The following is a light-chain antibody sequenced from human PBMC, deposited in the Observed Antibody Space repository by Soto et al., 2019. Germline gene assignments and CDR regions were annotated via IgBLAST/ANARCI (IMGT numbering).Light chain of an antibody. J-gene: IGKJ2*01. V-gene: IGKV1-33*01. CDR3: QQYDNLPYT. Sequence: DIQMTQSPSSLSASVGDRVTITCQASQDISNYLNWYQQKLGKAPRLLIYDASNLQTGVPSRFSGSGSGTGFTLTINSLQPEDIATYYCQQYDNLPYTFGQGTKLEIK. CDR2: DAS. CDR1: QDISNY.